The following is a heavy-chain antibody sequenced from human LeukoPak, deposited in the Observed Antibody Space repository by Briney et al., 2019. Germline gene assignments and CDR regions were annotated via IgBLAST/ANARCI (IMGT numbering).Heavy chain of an antibody. CDR2: ISTSGST. CDR3: ARASGYSSSSGLL. CDR1: GGSISSGGYF. J-gene: IGHJ4*02. Sequence: SQTLSLTCTVSGGSISSGGYFWSWIRQPAGKGLEWIGRISTSGSTNYNPSLKSRVTISLDTSKNQFSLKLSSVTAADTAVYHCARASGYSSSSGLLWGQGTLATVSS. D-gene: IGHD6-6*01. V-gene: IGHV4-61*02.